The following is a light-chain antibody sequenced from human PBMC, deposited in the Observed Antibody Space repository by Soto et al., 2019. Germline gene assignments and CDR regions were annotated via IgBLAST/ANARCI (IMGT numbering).Light chain of an antibody. CDR2: WAS. J-gene: IGKJ1*01. Sequence: DIVMTQSPDSLAVSLGERATINCKSSQSVLYSSNNKNYLAWYQQKPGQPPKLLIYWASTRESGVPDRFSGSGSGTDFTLTISSLQAEDVAVYYCQQYYDAPQTFGQGPQVEIK. CDR1: QSVLYSSNNKNY. CDR3: QQYYDAPQT. V-gene: IGKV4-1*01.